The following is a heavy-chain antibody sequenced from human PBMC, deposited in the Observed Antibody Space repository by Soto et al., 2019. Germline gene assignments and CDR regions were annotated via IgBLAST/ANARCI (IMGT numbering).Heavy chain of an antibody. J-gene: IGHJ4*02. V-gene: IGHV4-30-4*01. CDR3: ATGPSGDKVDS. CDR1: GGSISHVYYY. CDR2: IYNGGST. D-gene: IGHD7-27*01. Sequence: QVQLQESGPGLLKPSQTLSLTCAVSGGSISHVYYYWSWIRQLPDKGLEWIGHIYNGGSTYNNPVHTSRVTIAVDTSRNQFALQLTSVSAADTAVYYCATGPSGDKVDSCGQGILVTVSS.